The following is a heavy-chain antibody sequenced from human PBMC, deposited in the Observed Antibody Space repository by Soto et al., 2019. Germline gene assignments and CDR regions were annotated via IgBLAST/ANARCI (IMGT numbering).Heavy chain of an antibody. CDR1: GYTFTTYG. Sequence: QVQLVQSGPEVKKPGASVKVSCKTSGYTFTTYGIHWVRQAPGQGLAWMGGISGDNGKTNYAQKVQGRVNMTTNTSKSTAYMELGSLRSDDTAVYYCARGDDYVGPVDWGQGTLVTVSS. CDR3: ARGDDYVGPVD. CDR2: ISGDNGKT. J-gene: IGHJ4*02. V-gene: IGHV1-18*04. D-gene: IGHD3-10*02.